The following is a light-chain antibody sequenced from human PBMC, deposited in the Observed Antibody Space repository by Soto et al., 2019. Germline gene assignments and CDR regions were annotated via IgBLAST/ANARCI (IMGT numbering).Light chain of an antibody. CDR2: DTT. CDR1: TGAVTGAHY. Sequence: QAVVTQEPSLTVSPGGTVTLTWASNTGAVTGAHYPYWFQQKPGQAPRTLFYDTTIRHPWTPARFSASLLGGKAVLTLSGAQPEDEAEYSCLLSFSGAYVVFGGGTKLTVL. V-gene: IGLV7-46*01. J-gene: IGLJ2*01. CDR3: LLSFSGAYVV.